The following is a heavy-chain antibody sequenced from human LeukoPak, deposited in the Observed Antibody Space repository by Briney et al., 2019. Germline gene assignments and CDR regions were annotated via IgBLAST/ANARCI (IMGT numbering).Heavy chain of an antibody. D-gene: IGHD4/OR15-4a*01. CDR2: IYYSGST. CDR1: GGSISSYY. J-gene: IGHJ3*02. Sequence: SETLSLTCTVSGGSISSYYWSWIRQPPGKGLEWIGYIYYSGSTNYNPSLKSRVTISVDTSKNQFSLKLSSVTAADTAVYYCARHDYDANGAFDIWGQGTMVTVSS. CDR3: ARHDYDANGAFDI. V-gene: IGHV4-59*08.